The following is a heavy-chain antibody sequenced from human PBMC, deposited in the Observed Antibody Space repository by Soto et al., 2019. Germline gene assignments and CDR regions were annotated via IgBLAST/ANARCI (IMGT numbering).Heavy chain of an antibody. D-gene: IGHD2-2*01. J-gene: IGHJ5*02. CDR1: GYTFSNYG. CDR2: ISLYSDGT. V-gene: IGHV1-18*01. Sequence: ASVKVSCKTSGYTFSNYGITWVRQAPGQPLEWLGWISLYSDGTNYAQKFQGRISMTTDTSTTTAYMELRSLRSDDTAVYYCARVVPGAEAWFGPWGQGTLVTVSS. CDR3: ARVVPGAEAWFGP.